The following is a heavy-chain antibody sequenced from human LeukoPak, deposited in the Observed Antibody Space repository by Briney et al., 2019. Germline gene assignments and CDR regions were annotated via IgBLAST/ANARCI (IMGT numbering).Heavy chain of an antibody. J-gene: IGHJ6*02. CDR3: ARANWFSSGGMDV. CDR1: GGSISSGGYY. Sequence: PSETLSLTCAVYGGSISSGGYYWSWIRQHPGKGLEWIGYIYYSGSTYYNPSLKSRVTISVDTSKNQFSLKLSSVTAADTAVYYCARANWFSSGGMDVWGQGTTVTVSS. CDR2: IYYSGST. V-gene: IGHV4-31*11. D-gene: IGHD5-18*01.